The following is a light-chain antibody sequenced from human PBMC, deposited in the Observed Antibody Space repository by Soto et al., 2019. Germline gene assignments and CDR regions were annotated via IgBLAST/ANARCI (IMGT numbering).Light chain of an antibody. V-gene: IGKV3-11*01. Sequence: EIVLPQSPSPLSSSPGERATLSCRASQSVTTFLAWYQQKPDPSPRLRIYDASTRATGIPARFSGSGSGTDFTLTISSLEPEDFAVHYSQQRSNWPPVITFGGGTKVEIK. CDR2: DAS. CDR1: QSVTTF. J-gene: IGKJ4*01. CDR3: QQRSNWPPVIT.